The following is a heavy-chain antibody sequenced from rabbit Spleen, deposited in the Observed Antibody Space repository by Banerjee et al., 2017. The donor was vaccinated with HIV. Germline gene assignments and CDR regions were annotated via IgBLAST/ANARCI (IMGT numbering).Heavy chain of an antibody. V-gene: IGHV1S40*01. J-gene: IGHJ6*01. CDR1: GVSFSISSY. CDR2: IDSGSSGFT. Sequence: QSLEESGGDLVKPGASLTLTCTASGVSFSISSYMCWVRQAPGKGLEWIACIDSGSSGFTYYATWAKGRFTCSKTSSTTVTLQMTRPTAADTATYFCARDTSSSFSSYGMDLWGPGTLVTVS. CDR3: ARDTSSSFSSYGMDL. D-gene: IGHD1-1*01.